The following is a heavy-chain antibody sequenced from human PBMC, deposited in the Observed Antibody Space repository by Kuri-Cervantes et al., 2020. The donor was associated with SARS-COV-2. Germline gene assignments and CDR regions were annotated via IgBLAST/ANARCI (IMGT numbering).Heavy chain of an antibody. CDR3: ARVDSYGYGDY. V-gene: IGHV3-21*01. D-gene: IGHD5-18*01. CDR1: GFTFSSYS. Sequence: GESLKISCAASGFTFSSYSMNWVRQAPGKGLEWVSSISSSSSYIYYADSVKGRFTISRDNAKNSLYLQMNSLRAEDTAVYYCARVDSYGYGDYWGQGTLVTVSS. J-gene: IGHJ4*02. CDR2: ISSSSSYI.